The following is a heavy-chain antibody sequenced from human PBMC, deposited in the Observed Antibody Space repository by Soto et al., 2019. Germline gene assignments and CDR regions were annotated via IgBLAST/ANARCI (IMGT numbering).Heavy chain of an antibody. Sequence: EVQLVESGGGVVRPGGSLRLSCAASGFSFDDYGMSWVRQAPGKGLEWVSGINWNGGSTGYADSVKGRFTISRDNAKNYLYLQMNSLRAEDTALYYCARDDSTGDDYVPLFDYWGQGTLVTVSS. CDR2: INWNGGST. CDR1: GFSFDDYG. CDR3: ARDDSTGDDYVPLFDY. V-gene: IGHV3-20*04. J-gene: IGHJ4*02. D-gene: IGHD4-17*01.